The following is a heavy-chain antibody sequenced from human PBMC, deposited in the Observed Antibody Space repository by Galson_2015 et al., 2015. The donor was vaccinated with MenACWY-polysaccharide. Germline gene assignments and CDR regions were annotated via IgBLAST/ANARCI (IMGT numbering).Heavy chain of an antibody. CDR3: ARGGKYYYDSSGYLNWFYP. CDR2: MNPNRGNT. J-gene: IGHJ5*02. V-gene: IGHV1-8*01. D-gene: IGHD3-22*01. CDR1: GYSFSSYD. Sequence: SVKVSCKASGYSFSSYDINWVRQTTGQGLEWMGWMNPNRGNTGYAQKFQGRVTMTRNNSISIAYMELSSLRSEDTAVYYCARGGKYYYDSSGYLNWFYPWGQGALVTVSS.